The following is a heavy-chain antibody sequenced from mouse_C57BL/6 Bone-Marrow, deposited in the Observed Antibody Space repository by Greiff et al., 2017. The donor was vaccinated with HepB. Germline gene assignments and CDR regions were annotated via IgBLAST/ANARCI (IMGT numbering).Heavy chain of an antibody. J-gene: IGHJ4*01. Sequence: EVKLQESGAELVRPGASVKLSCTASGFNIKDDYMHWVKQRPEQGLEWIGWIDPENGDTEYASKFHGKATITADTSSNTAYLQLSSLTSEDTAVYYCTTRLDAMDYWGQGTSVTVSS. CDR1: GFNIKDDY. CDR2: IDPENGDT. CDR3: TTRLDAMDY. V-gene: IGHV14-4*01.